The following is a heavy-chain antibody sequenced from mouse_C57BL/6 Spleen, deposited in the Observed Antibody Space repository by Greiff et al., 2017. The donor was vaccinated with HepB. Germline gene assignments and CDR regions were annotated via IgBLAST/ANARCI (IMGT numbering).Heavy chain of an antibody. D-gene: IGHD1-1*01. Sequence: VQLQQPGAELVKPGASVKMSCKASGYTFTSYWITWVKQRPGQGLEWIGDIYPGSGSTNYNEKFKSKATLTVDTSSSTAYMQLSSLTSEDSAVYYCARLGWGTTVVATPDYWGQGTTLTVSS. CDR1: GYTFTSYW. CDR2: IYPGSGST. CDR3: ARLGWGTTVVATPDY. J-gene: IGHJ2*01. V-gene: IGHV1-55*01.